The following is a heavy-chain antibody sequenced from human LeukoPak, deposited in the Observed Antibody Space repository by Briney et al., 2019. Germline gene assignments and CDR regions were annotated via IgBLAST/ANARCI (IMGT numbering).Heavy chain of an antibody. CDR1: GFTFSSYA. Sequence: GGSLRLSCAASGFTFSSYAMSWVRQAPGKGLEWVSAISGSGGSTYYADSVKGRFTISRDDSKNTLYLQMNSLRAEDTAVYYCAKLPTVTTSGLLDYWGQGTLVTVSS. D-gene: IGHD4-17*01. CDR2: ISGSGGST. J-gene: IGHJ4*02. CDR3: AKLPTVTTSGLLDY. V-gene: IGHV3-23*01.